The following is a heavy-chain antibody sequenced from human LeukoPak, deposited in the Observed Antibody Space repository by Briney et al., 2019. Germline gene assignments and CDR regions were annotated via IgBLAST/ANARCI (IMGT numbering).Heavy chain of an antibody. CDR3: ARIQLWLLGDRRWFDP. J-gene: IGHJ5*02. D-gene: IGHD5-18*01. CDR2: ISAYNGNT. Sequence: ASVKVSCKASGGTFSSYAISWVRQAPGQGLEWMGWISAYNGNTNYAQKLQGRVTMTTDTSTSTAYMELRSLRSDDTAVYYCARIQLWLLGDRRWFDPWGQGTLVTVSS. CDR1: GGTFSSYA. V-gene: IGHV1-18*01.